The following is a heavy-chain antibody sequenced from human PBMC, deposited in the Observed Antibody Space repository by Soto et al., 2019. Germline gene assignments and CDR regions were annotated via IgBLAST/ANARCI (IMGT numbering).Heavy chain of an antibody. D-gene: IGHD1-20*01. V-gene: IGHV1-69*01. Sequence: QVQLVQSGAEVKKPGSSVKVSCKASGGTFSSYAISWVRQAPGQGLEWMGGIIPIFGTANYAQKFQGRVTITADESTSTAYMELSSLRSEDTDVYYCAREWRGITGTAPMYNWFDPWGQRTLVTVS. CDR1: GGTFSSYA. CDR2: IIPIFGTA. J-gene: IGHJ5*02. CDR3: AREWRGITGTAPMYNWFDP.